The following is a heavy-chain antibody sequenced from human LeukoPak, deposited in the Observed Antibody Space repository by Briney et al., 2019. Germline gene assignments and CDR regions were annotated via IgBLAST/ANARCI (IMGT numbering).Heavy chain of an antibody. Sequence: GGSLRLSCAASGFTFSSYGMHWVRQAPGKGLEWVAVISYDGSNKYYADSVKGRFTISRDNSKNTLYLQMNSLRAEDTAVYYCAKDLGLRFLRPFYGMDVWGQGTTVTVSS. V-gene: IGHV3-30*18. D-gene: IGHD3-16*01. CDR3: AKDLGLRFLRPFYGMDV. CDR1: GFTFSSYG. J-gene: IGHJ6*02. CDR2: ISYDGSNK.